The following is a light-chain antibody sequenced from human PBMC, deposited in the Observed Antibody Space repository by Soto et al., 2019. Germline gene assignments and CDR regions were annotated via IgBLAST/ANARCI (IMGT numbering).Light chain of an antibody. V-gene: IGLV2-23*01. J-gene: IGLJ1*01. CDR1: SSDVGTYNL. CDR3: CSFAGSSTYV. Sequence: QSALTQPASVSGSPGQSITISCTGTSSDVGTYNLVSWYQQHPDKAPKVMIYEGSKRPSGVSNRFSGSKSGNTASLTISGLQAEDEADYYCCSFAGSSTYVFGTGTKLTVL. CDR2: EGS.